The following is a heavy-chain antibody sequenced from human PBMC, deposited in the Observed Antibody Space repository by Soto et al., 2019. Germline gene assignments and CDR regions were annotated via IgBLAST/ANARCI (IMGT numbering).Heavy chain of an antibody. V-gene: IGHV3-11*01. CDR2: ISSSGSTI. D-gene: IGHD4-17*01. Sequence: GGSLRLSCAASGFTFSDYYMSWIRQAPGKGLEWVSYISSSGSTIYYADSVKGRFTISRDNAKNSLYLLMNSLRAENTAVYYCARGGYYGDSPMDVWGQGTTVTVSS. CDR1: GFTFSDYY. J-gene: IGHJ6*02. CDR3: ARGGYYGDSPMDV.